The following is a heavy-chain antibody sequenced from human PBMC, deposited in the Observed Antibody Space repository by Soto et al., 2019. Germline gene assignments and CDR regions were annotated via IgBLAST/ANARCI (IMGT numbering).Heavy chain of an antibody. J-gene: IGHJ4*02. CDR2: IKQDESEK. D-gene: IGHD3-16*01. V-gene: IGHV3-7*01. CDR3: VRDVGFDYVN. Sequence: EVQLVESGGGLVQPGGSLRISCTVSGFYFSSYWMSWVRQAPGKGLEWVASIKQDESEKYYVDSVKGRFTISRDNADDSLVLQMNSLRAEDTAVYFCVRDVGFDYVNWGQGTLVTVSS. CDR1: GFYFSSYW.